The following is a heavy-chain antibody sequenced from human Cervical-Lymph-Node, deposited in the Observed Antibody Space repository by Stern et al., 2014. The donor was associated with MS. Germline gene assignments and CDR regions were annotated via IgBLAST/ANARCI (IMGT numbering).Heavy chain of an antibody. J-gene: IGHJ3*02. CDR2: ISAYNDNT. V-gene: IGHV1-18*01. D-gene: IGHD2-15*01. CDR3: ARGLLGSENAFDI. Sequence: VQLVESGAEVKQPGASVRVSCEGSGYTFTSYGISWVRQAPGNGLEWMGRISAYNDNTNYAQKLQGRVTMTKDTSTSTAYMELRSLRSDATAVYYCARGLLGSENAFDIWGQGTMVTVSS. CDR1: GYTFTSYG.